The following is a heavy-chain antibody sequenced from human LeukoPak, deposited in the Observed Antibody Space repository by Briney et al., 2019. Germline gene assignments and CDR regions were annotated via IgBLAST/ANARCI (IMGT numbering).Heavy chain of an antibody. CDR2: ISYDGSNK. CDR1: GFTFSSYG. Sequence: GGSLRLSCAASGFTFSSYGMHWVRQAPGKGLEWVAVISYDGSNKYYADSVKGRFTISRDNSKNTLYLQMNSLRAEDTAVYYCAKDSGYAPFDYWGQGTLVTVSS. J-gene: IGHJ4*02. CDR3: AKDSGYAPFDY. D-gene: IGHD3-22*01. V-gene: IGHV3-30*18.